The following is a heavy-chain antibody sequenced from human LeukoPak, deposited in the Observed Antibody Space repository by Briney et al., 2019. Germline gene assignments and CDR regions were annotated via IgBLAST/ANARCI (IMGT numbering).Heavy chain of an antibody. V-gene: IGHV4-39*07. J-gene: IGHJ4*02. CDR3: AKGRDIVVVVAATLFDY. CDR2: IYYSGST. CDR1: GGSISSGNYY. Sequence: PSETLSLTCTVSGGSISSGNYYWGWIRQPPGKGLEWIGSIYYSGSTYYNPSLKSRVTISVDTSKNQFSLKLSSVTAADTAVYYCAKGRDIVVVVAATLFDYWGQGTLVTVSS. D-gene: IGHD2-15*01.